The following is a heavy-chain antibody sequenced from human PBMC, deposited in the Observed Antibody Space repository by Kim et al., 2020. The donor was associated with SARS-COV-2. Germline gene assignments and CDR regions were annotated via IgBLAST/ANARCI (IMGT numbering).Heavy chain of an antibody. Sequence: SETLSLTCAVYGGSFSGYYWSWIRQPPGKGLEWIGEINHSGSTNYNPSLKSRVTISVDTSKNQFSLKLSSVTAADTAVYYCARGIMDNCGGDCYSSPFFDYWGQGTLVTVSS. CDR1: GGSFSGYY. D-gene: IGHD2-21*02. CDR3: ARGIMDNCGGDCYSSPFFDY. J-gene: IGHJ4*02. V-gene: IGHV4-34*01. CDR2: INHSGST.